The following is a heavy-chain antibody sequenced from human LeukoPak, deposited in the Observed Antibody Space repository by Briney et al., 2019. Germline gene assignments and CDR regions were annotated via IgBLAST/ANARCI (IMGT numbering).Heavy chain of an antibody. J-gene: IGHJ4*02. CDR1: GFTFSSYG. V-gene: IGHV3-30*18. D-gene: IGHD6-13*01. CDR3: AKDREYSSSWSFDY. CDR2: ISYGGSNK. Sequence: GGSLRLSCAASGFTFSSYGMHWVRQAPGKGLEWVAVISYGGSNKYYADSVKGRFTISRDNSKNTLYLQMNSLRAEDTAVYYCAKDREYSSSWSFDYWGQGTLVTVSS.